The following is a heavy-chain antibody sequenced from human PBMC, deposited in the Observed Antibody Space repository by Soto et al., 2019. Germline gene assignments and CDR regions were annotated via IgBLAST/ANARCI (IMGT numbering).Heavy chain of an antibody. V-gene: IGHV3-74*01. CDR1: GFTFSTYW. Sequence: EVQLVESGGGLVQPGGSLRLSCAASGFTFSTYWMHWVRQAPGKGLVWVSRINSDGSTTNYADSVKGRFTISRDNAKNALYLQMNSLRAEDTAVYYCARDAYYDMGVWGQGTTVTVSS. J-gene: IGHJ6*02. CDR2: INSDGSTT. CDR3: ARDAYYDMGV.